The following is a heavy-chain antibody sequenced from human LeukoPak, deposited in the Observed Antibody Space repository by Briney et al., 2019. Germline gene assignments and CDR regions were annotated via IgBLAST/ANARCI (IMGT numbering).Heavy chain of an antibody. J-gene: IGHJ4*02. V-gene: IGHV3-15*01. CDR2: IKSKTDGGTT. Sequence: GGALRLSCAASGFTFSNAWMSWVRQAPGKGLEWVGRIKSKTDGGTTDYAAPVKGRFTISRDDSKNTLYLQMNSLKTEDTAVYYCTTSGYSYGYDIDYWGQGTLVTVSS. CDR1: GFTFSNAW. CDR3: TTSGYSYGYDIDY. D-gene: IGHD5-18*01.